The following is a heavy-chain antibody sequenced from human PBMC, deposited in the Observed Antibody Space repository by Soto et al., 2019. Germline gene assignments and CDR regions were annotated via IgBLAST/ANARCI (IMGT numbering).Heavy chain of an antibody. J-gene: IGHJ6*03. CDR1: GGSISSGGYY. Sequence: SETLSLTCTVSGGSISSGGYYWSWIRQHPGKGLEWIGYIYYSGSTYYNPSLKSRVTISVDTSKNQFSLKLSSVTAADTAVYYCARSYYDILTGYYNNYYYYMDVWGKGTTVTVSS. V-gene: IGHV4-31*03. CDR3: ARSYYDILTGYYNNYYYYMDV. D-gene: IGHD3-9*01. CDR2: IYYSGST.